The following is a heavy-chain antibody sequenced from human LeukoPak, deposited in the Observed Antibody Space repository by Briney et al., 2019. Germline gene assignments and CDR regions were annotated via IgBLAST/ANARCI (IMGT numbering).Heavy chain of an antibody. J-gene: IGHJ5*02. V-gene: IGHV3-7*01. D-gene: IGHD6-13*01. Sequence: GGSLRLSCAASGFTFSSYWMSWVRRAPGKGLEWVANIKQDGSEKYYVDSVKGRFTISRDNAKNSLYLQMNSLRAEDTAVYYCAREGSSSWANWFDPWGQGTLVTVSS. CDR2: IKQDGSEK. CDR1: GFTFSSYW. CDR3: AREGSSSWANWFDP.